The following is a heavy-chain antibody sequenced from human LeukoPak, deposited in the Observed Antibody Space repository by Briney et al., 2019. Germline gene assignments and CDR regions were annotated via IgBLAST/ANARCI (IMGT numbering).Heavy chain of an antibody. V-gene: IGHV1-46*01. CDR2: INPSVGTT. CDR3: ARVTSGYSASRFDP. D-gene: IGHD5-12*01. Sequence: ASVKVSCKASGYTFTNYYIHWVRQAPGQGLEWMGTINPSVGTTRSAKGRASLTRDTSTSTVYMALSTLRSEDTAVYYCARVTSGYSASRFDPWGQGTLVTVSS. CDR1: GYTFTNYY. J-gene: IGHJ5*02.